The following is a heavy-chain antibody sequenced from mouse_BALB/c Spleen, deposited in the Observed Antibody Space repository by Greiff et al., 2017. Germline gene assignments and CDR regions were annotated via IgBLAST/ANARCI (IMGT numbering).Heavy chain of an antibody. V-gene: IGHV1-80*01. D-gene: IGHD4-1*01. Sequence: VQLQQSGAELVRPGSSVKISCKASGYAFSSYWMNWVKQRPGQGLEWIGQIYPGDGDTNYNGKFKGKATLTADKSSSTAYMQLSSLTSEDSAVYFCARNGLGTGAAWFAYWGQGTLVTVSA. J-gene: IGHJ3*01. CDR2: IYPGDGDT. CDR1: GYAFSSYW. CDR3: ARNGLGTGAAWFAY.